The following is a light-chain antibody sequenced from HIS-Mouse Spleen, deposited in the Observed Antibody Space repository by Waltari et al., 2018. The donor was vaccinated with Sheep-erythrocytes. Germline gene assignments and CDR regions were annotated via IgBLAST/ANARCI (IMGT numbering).Light chain of an antibody. V-gene: IGLV2-11*02. CDR2: DVS. CDR3: CSYAGSYNHV. J-gene: IGLJ1*01. CDR1: SPDCGGYNY. Sequence: QSALTQPRSVSGSPGQSVTISCTGTSPDCGGYNYVSWYQQHPGKAPKLMIYDVSKRPSGVPDRFSGSKSGNTASLTISGLQAEDEADYYCCSYAGSYNHVFATGTKVTVL.